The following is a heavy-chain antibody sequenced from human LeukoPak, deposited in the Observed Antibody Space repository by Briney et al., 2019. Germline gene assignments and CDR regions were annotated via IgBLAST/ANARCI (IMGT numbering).Heavy chain of an antibody. D-gene: IGHD5-18*01. Sequence: SETLSLTCTVSGDSTSSYYCSWIRQPAGKGLERIGRIYTSGSTNYNPSLKTRVTMSVDTSKNQFSLKLSSVTAADTAVYYCARSFQLWLRYHYYYYGMDVWGQGTTVTVSS. CDR3: ARSFQLWLRYHYYYYGMDV. J-gene: IGHJ6*02. CDR2: IYTSGST. CDR1: GDSTSSYY. V-gene: IGHV4-4*07.